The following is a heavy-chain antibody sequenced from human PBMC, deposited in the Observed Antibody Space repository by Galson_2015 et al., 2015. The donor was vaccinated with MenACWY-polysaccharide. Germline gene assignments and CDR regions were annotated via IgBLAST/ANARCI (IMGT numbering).Heavy chain of an antibody. CDR3: AREGSRIVFHAFDA. V-gene: IGHV3-33*01. J-gene: IGHJ3*01. CDR2: IQYDGRKI. Sequence: SLRLCCAASGSRVSNSGMHWVRQAPGTGLEWVAVIQYDGRKIVYAASVKGRFTISRDNSKNTSFLEMNSLGAEDTAVYYCAREGSRIVFHAFDAWGQGTMVTVSS. D-gene: IGHD6-13*01. CDR1: GSRVSNSG.